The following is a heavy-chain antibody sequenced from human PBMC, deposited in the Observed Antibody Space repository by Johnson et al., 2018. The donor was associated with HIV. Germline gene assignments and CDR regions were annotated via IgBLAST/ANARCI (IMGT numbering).Heavy chain of an antibody. D-gene: IGHD1-26*01. J-gene: IGHJ3*02. CDR3: TTGKEVGARHDAFDI. V-gene: IGHV3-30*03. CDR2: ISSEETNR. CDR1: GFTFSTYG. Sequence: QVQLVESGGGVVQPGRSLRLSCAASGFTFSTYGMHWVRQAPGKGLEWVAVISSEETNRLFADSVRGRFTISRDNSKNTLFLQMNSLRAEDTAVYYCTTGKEVGARHDAFDIRGQGTMVTVSS.